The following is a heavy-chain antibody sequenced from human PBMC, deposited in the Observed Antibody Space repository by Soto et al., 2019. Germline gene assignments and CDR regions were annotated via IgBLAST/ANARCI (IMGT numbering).Heavy chain of an antibody. D-gene: IGHD3-10*01. J-gene: IGHJ6*02. Sequence: ASVKVSCKASGYTFTSYYMHWVRQAPGQGLEWMGIINPSGGSTSYAQKFQGRVTMTRDTSTSTVYMELRSLRSEDTAVYYCARESTMVRDYYYYGMDVWGQGTTVTVSS. CDR2: INPSGGST. CDR3: ARESTMVRDYYYYGMDV. V-gene: IGHV1-46*01. CDR1: GYTFTSYY.